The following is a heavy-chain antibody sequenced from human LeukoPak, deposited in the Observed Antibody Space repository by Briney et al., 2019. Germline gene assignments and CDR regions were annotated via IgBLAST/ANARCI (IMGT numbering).Heavy chain of an antibody. J-gene: IGHJ2*01. CDR3: ARGFELRRVRVNWYFDL. CDR2: INHSGST. CDR1: GGSFSGYY. Sequence: SETLSLTCAVYGGSFSGYYWSWIRQPPGKGLEWIGEINHSGSTNYNPSLKSRVTISVDTSKNQFSLKLSSVTAADTAVYYCARGFELRRVRVNWYFDLWGRGTLVTVSS. D-gene: IGHD1-7*01. V-gene: IGHV4-34*01.